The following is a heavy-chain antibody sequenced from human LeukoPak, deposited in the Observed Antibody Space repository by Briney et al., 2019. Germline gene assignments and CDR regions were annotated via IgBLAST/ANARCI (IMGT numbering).Heavy chain of an antibody. J-gene: IGHJ4*02. V-gene: IGHV1-18*04. CDR3: ARGPIFGRDGYNYYFDY. D-gene: IGHD5-24*01. Sequence: ASVKVSCKASGYTFTAYYMHWVRQAPGQGVEWMGWINPNTGDTNYAQKLQGRVTMTTDTSTSTAYMELRSLRSDDTAVYYCARGPIFGRDGYNYYFDYWGQGTLVTVSS. CDR2: INPNTGDT. CDR1: GYTFTAYY.